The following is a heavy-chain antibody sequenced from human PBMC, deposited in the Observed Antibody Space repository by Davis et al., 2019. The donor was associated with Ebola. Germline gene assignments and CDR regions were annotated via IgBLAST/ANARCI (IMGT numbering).Heavy chain of an antibody. D-gene: IGHD3-16*01. CDR3: ARVHGGYENNVFDI. CDR1: GFTFDDYA. V-gene: IGHV3-9*01. J-gene: IGHJ3*02. Sequence: PGGSLRLSCAASGFTFDDYAMHWVRQAPGKGLEWVSGISWNSGSIGYEDSVKGRFTISRDNAKNTLYLQMNSLRAEDTAVYYCARVHGGYENNVFDIWGQGTTVTVSS. CDR2: ISWNSGSI.